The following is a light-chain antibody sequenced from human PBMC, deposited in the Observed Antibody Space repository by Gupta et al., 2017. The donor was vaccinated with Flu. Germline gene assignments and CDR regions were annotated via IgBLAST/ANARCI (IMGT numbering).Light chain of an antibody. CDR3: QAWDGSNAC. Sequence: SYELTQAPSVSVSPGQTASITCSGDKLGDKYVCWYQQKPGQSPVLVIYQDIKRPSGIPERFSGSNSGNTATLTISGTQAMDEADYYCQAWDGSNACFGGGTKLTVL. CDR2: QDI. J-gene: IGLJ2*01. V-gene: IGLV3-1*01. CDR1: KLGDKY.